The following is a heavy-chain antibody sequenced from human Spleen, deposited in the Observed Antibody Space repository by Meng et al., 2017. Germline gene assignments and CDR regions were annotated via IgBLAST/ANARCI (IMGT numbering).Heavy chain of an antibody. Sequence: QVQLQQWGPGLLKPSAPLSLTCVVSGGSFNDYYYCWSRQPPPTGLEWMGEINHYGSTNYNQSPYSRGTISVATSPNNLYLKLSSVTAADSAVYYCSRGRTKLAHYFDSWGQGTLVTVSS. D-gene: IGHD1-14*01. CDR2: INHYGST. CDR1: GGSFNDYY. CDR3: SRGRTKLAHYFDS. J-gene: IGHJ4*02. V-gene: IGHV4-34*01.